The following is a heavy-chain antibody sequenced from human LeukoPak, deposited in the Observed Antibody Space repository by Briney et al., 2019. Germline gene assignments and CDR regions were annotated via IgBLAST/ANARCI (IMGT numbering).Heavy chain of an antibody. CDR1: GGSISSTQW. CDR2: IYHSGST. D-gene: IGHD3-10*01. J-gene: IGHJ4*02. V-gene: IGHV4-4*02. CDR3: ARVSGSYLLDY. Sequence: SETLSLTCVVSGGSISSTQWWSWVRQPPGKGLEWIGEIYHSGSTNYKPSLKSRVSMSIDKSKNQFSLRLSSVTAADTAVYYCARVSGSYLLDYWGQGALVIVSS.